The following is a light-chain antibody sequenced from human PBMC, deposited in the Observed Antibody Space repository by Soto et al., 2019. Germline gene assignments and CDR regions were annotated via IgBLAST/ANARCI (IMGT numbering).Light chain of an antibody. CDR3: SSYTSSSTLEAV. CDR1: SSDVGGYNY. J-gene: IGLJ7*01. Sequence: QSALTQPASVSGSPGQSITISCTGTSSDVGGYNYVSWYQQHPGKAPKLMIYDVSNRPSGVSNRFSGSKSGNTASLTISGLQAEDEADYYCSSYTSSSTLEAVFGGVTQLTVL. CDR2: DVS. V-gene: IGLV2-14*01.